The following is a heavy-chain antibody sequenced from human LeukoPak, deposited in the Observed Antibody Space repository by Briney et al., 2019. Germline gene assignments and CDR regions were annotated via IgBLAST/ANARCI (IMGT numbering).Heavy chain of an antibody. D-gene: IGHD1-14*01. CDR2: IYYSGST. Sequence: SETLSLTCTVSGGSISSYFWSWIRQPPGKGLQWIGYIYYSGSTIYNPSLKSRVTISVATSKNQFSLKLSSVTAADTAVYYCARASEDYYYYYMDVWGKGTTVTISS. CDR3: ARASEDYYYYYMDV. CDR1: GGSISSYF. V-gene: IGHV4-59*01. J-gene: IGHJ6*03.